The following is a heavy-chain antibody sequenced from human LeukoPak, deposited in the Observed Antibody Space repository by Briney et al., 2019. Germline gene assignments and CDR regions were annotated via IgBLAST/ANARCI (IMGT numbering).Heavy chain of an antibody. Sequence: GGSLRLSCAASGFTFSDYYISWIRQAPGKGLEWVSYISSSGSTIHQADSVKGRFTITRDNAKNSLYLQMNSLRAEDTAVYYCARVWYSGSYPVNYWGQGTLVTVSS. CDR3: ARVWYSGSYPVNY. J-gene: IGHJ4*02. CDR1: GFTFSDYY. CDR2: ISSSGSTI. D-gene: IGHD1-26*01. V-gene: IGHV3-11*01.